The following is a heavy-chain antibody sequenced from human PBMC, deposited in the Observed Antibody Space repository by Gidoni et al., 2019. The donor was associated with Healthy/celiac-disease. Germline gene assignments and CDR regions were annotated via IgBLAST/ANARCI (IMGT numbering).Heavy chain of an antibody. V-gene: IGHV3-11*05. D-gene: IGHD3-16*01. CDR2: ISSSSSYT. J-gene: IGHJ4*02. CDR1: GFTFSDYY. Sequence: QVQLVESGGGLVKPGGSLRLSCAASGFTFSDYYLSWIRQAPGKGLGWVSYISSSSSYTNYADSVKGRFTISRDNAKNSLYLQMNSLRAEDTAVYYCARGGTNPGYFDYWGQGTLVTVSS. CDR3: ARGGTNPGYFDY.